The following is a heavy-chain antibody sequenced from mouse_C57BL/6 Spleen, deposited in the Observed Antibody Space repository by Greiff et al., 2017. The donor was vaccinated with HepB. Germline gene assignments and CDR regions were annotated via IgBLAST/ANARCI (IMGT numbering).Heavy chain of an antibody. J-gene: IGHJ2*01. Sequence: QVQLKQPGAELVKPGASVKVSCKASGYTFTSYWMHWVKQRPGQGLEWIGRIHPSDSDTNYNQKFKGKATLTVDKSSSTAYMQLRSLTSEDSAVYYCAPQTAQAYYFAYWGQGTTLTVSS. CDR1: GYTFTSYW. V-gene: IGHV1-74*01. CDR3: APQTAQAYYFAY. D-gene: IGHD3-2*02. CDR2: IHPSDSDT.